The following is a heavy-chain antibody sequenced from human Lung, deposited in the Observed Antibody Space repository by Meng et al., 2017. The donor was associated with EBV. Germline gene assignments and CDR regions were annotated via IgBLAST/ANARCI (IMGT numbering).Heavy chain of an antibody. D-gene: IGHD1-7*01. CDR3: ASSRSLAGNWNYHY. Sequence: VNVQQSGPRMVKASQTLALTGDISGDRVENKSAARNWDRQSPAKGLEWLGRTYYRSKWYNDYAVSVKSRITINPDTSKNQFSLQLNSVTPEDTAVYYCASSRSLAGNWNYHYWGQGTLVTVSS. CDR1: GDRVENKSAA. CDR2: TYYRSKWYN. J-gene: IGHJ4*02. V-gene: IGHV6-1*01.